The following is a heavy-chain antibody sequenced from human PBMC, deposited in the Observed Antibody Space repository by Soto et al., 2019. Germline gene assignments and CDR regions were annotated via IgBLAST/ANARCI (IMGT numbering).Heavy chain of an antibody. CDR2: ISAYNGNT. CDR1: GYTFTSYG. V-gene: IGHV1-18*01. Sequence: ASVKVSCKASGYTFTSYGISWVRQAPGQGLEWMGWISAYNGNTNYAQKLQGRVTMTTDTSTSTAYMELRSLRSDDTAVYYCASSYSSGWYFDYWGQGTLGTVSS. CDR3: ASSYSSGWYFDY. J-gene: IGHJ4*02. D-gene: IGHD6-19*01.